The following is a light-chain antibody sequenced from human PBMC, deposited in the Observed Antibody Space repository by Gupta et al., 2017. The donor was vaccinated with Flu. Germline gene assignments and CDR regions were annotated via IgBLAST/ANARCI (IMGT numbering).Light chain of an antibody. V-gene: IGKV1-39*01. CDR2: ESS. J-gene: IGKJ4*01. Sequence: PSSLSASVGDRVTLTCRASQKVTGDLNWYQQRPGKAPKLLIYESSKVQSSVPSRFSGSGSGTEFTLTISSRQPDDFATYYCQQRFNFPFTFGRGTRVDIK. CDR3: QQRFNFPFT. CDR1: QKVTGD.